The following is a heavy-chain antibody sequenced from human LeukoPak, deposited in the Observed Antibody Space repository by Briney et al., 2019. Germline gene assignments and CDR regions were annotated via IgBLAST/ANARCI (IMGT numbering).Heavy chain of an antibody. D-gene: IGHD1-26*01. Sequence: ASVKVSCKVSGHNLTELSLHWVRQAPGKGLEWMGGLDPEDGEMIYSQKFQGRVTMTKDTSTDIAYMEMSSLRSEDTAVYYCATGRTWWDLLNYWGQGTLVTVSS. CDR2: LDPEDGEM. V-gene: IGHV1-24*01. CDR3: ATGRTWWDLLNY. J-gene: IGHJ4*02. CDR1: GHNLTELS.